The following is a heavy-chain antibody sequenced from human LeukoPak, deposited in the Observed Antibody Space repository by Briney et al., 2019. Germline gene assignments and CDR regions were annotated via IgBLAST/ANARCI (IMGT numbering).Heavy chain of an antibody. J-gene: IGHJ4*02. CDR3: AKDKSGSFDY. D-gene: IGHD5-12*01. CDR1: GFTFSSYA. V-gene: IGHV3-23*01. CDR2: ISGSGGST. Sequence: PGGSLRLSCAASGFTFSSYAMSWVRQAPGRGLEWVSAISGSGGSTYYADPVKGRFTISRDNSKNTLYLQMNSLRAEDTAVYYCAKDKSGSFDYWGQGTLVTVSS.